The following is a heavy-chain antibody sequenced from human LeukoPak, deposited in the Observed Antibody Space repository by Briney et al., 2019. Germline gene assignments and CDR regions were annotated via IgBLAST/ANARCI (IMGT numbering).Heavy chain of an antibody. J-gene: IGHJ4*02. CDR3: ATPELGSGSYPFDY. CDR1: GGTFSSYA. Sequence: SVKVSCKASGGTFSSYAISWVRRAPGQGLEWMGGIIPIFGTANYAQKFQGRVTITADESTSTAYMELSSLRSEDTAVYYCATPELGSGSYPFDYWGQGTLVTVSS. CDR2: IIPIFGTA. D-gene: IGHD1-26*01. V-gene: IGHV1-69*13.